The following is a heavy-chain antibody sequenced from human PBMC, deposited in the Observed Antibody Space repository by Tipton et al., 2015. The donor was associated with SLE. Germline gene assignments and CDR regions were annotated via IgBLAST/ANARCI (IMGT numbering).Heavy chain of an antibody. CDR2: VYYSGST. J-gene: IGHJ6*03. CDR3: ARDHLPGGYYYYMDV. V-gene: IGHV4-59*01. Sequence: TLSLTCTVSGASINSYYWSWIRKPPGKGLEWIGFVYYSGSTNYNPSLKSRVTISVDTSKNQFSLKLSSVTAADTAVYYCARDHLPGGYYYYMDVWGKGTTVTVSS. D-gene: IGHD3-10*01. CDR1: GASINSYY.